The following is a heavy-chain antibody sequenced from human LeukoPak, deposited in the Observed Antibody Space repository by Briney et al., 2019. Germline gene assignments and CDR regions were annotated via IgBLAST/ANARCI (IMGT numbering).Heavy chain of an antibody. CDR3: ARLYQHDSSTYRPVDY. D-gene: IGHD3-22*01. V-gene: IGHV3-66*01. J-gene: IGHJ4*02. CDR2: IYSGGST. CDR1: EFSVGSNY. Sequence: QPGGSLRLSCAASEFSVGSNYMTWVRQAPGKGLEWVSLIYSGGSTYYADSVKGRFTISRDNSKNTLYLQMNSLRAEDTAVYYCARLYQHDSSTYRPVDYWGQGTLVSVSS.